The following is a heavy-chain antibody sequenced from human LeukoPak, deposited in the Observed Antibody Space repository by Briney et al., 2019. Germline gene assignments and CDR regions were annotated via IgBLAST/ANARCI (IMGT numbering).Heavy chain of an antibody. CDR1: GGSISSGGYY. Sequence: SETLSLTCTVSGGSISSGGYYWSWIRQHPGKGLECIGYIYYSGSTYYNPSLKSRVTISVDTSKNQFSLKLSSVTAADTAVYYCAREVRRSLTGYYYGFDPWGQGILVTVSS. J-gene: IGHJ5*02. D-gene: IGHD3-9*01. CDR3: AREVRRSLTGYYYGFDP. V-gene: IGHV4-31*03. CDR2: IYYSGST.